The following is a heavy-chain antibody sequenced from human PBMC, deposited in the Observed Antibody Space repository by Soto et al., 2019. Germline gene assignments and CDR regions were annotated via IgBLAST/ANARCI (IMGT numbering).Heavy chain of an antibody. D-gene: IGHD5-12*01. CDR1: GFTFSSYA. CDR3: AKDQGCGSSIENDAFDI. Sequence: GESLKISCAASGFTFSSYAMSWVRQAPGKGLEWVSAIRGSGGSTYYADSVKGRFTISRDNSKDTLYLQMNSLRAEDTAVYYCAKDQGCGSSIENDAFDIWGQGTMVTVSS. J-gene: IGHJ3*02. CDR2: IRGSGGST. V-gene: IGHV3-23*01.